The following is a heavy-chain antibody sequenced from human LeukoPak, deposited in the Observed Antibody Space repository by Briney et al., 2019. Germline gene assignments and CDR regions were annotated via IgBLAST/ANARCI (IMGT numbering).Heavy chain of an antibody. J-gene: IGHJ6*03. Sequence: PGGSLRLSCAASGFTFSSYSMNWVRQAPGKGLEWVSSISSSSSYIYCADSVKGRFTISRDNAKNSLYLQMNSLRAEDTAVYYCARDEDCSSTSCYTPPYYYYMDVWGKGTTVTVSS. V-gene: IGHV3-21*01. CDR3: ARDEDCSSTSCYTPPYYYYMDV. CDR1: GFTFSSYS. D-gene: IGHD2-2*02. CDR2: ISSSSSYI.